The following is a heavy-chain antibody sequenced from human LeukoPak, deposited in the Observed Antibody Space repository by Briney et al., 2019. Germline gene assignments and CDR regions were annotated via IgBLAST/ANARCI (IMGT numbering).Heavy chain of an antibody. Sequence: GGSLRLSCAASGFTFSSYAMHWVRQAPGKGLEWVAVISYDGSQKYHADSVKGRFTISRDNSQNTLSLQMNSLRAEDTAVYYCARGSYGDLNWGQGTLVTVSS. D-gene: IGHD4-17*01. CDR2: ISYDGSQK. CDR3: ARGSYGDLN. J-gene: IGHJ4*02. CDR1: GFTFSSYA. V-gene: IGHV3-30*04.